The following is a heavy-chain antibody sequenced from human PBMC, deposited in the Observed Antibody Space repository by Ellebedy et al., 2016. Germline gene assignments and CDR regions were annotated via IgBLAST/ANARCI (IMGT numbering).Heavy chain of an antibody. D-gene: IGHD3-3*01. V-gene: IGHV1-2*04. CDR2: INPNSGGT. Sequence: ASVKVSCKASGYTFTSYDINWVRQAPGQGLEWMGWINPNSGGTNYAQKFQGWVTMTRDTSISTAYMELSRLRSEDTAVYYCARNFWSGYVYYYYGMDVWGQGTTVTVSS. J-gene: IGHJ6*02. CDR3: ARNFWSGYVYYYYGMDV. CDR1: GYTFTSYD.